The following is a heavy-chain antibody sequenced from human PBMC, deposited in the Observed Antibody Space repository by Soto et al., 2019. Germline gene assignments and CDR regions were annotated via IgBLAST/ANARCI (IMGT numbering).Heavy chain of an antibody. Sequence: QVQLVQSGAEVKKPGASVKVSCKASGYTFSSYGITWVRQAPGQRLEWMGWFNTYNGNTNYAQKFQGRVTMTTDTYSSTAYMQLRILRSNDTAVYYCARGLGGYSYGDYWGQGALVTVSS. D-gene: IGHD5-18*01. CDR1: GYTFSSYG. J-gene: IGHJ4*02. V-gene: IGHV1-18*01. CDR3: ARGLGGYSYGDY. CDR2: FNTYNGNT.